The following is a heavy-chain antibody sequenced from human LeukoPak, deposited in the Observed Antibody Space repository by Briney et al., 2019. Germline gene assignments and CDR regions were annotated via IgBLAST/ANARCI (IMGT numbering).Heavy chain of an antibody. Sequence: ASVKVSCKASGYTFTSYGISWVRQAPGQGLEWMGWIRAYNGNTNYAQKLQGRVTMTTDTSTSTAYMELRSLRSDDTAVYYCARDQYYYDSSGYRRPPFDYWGQGTLVTVSS. CDR1: GYTFTSYG. CDR3: ARDQYYYDSSGYRRPPFDY. V-gene: IGHV1-18*01. D-gene: IGHD3-22*01. J-gene: IGHJ4*02. CDR2: IRAYNGNT.